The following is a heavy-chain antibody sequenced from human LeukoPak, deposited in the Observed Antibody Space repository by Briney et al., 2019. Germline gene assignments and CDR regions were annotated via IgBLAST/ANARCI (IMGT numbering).Heavy chain of an antibody. V-gene: IGHV3-7*01. D-gene: IGHD1-1*01. J-gene: IGHJ4*02. CDR1: GFTFSTYW. Sequence: GGSLRLSCAASGFTFSTYWMGWVRQAPGKGLEWVAIIKEDGSEKYYVDSVKGRFTVSRDDAKNSLFLQMNSLRAEDTAIYYCARSLTTLTYEGYWGQGTLVTVSS. CDR2: IKEDGSEK. CDR3: ARSLTTLTYEGY.